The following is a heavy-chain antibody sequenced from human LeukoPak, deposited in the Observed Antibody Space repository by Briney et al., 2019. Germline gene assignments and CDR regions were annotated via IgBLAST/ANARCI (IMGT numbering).Heavy chain of an antibody. CDR3: VRGPGRGYDLEP. CDR2: ISTGGDI. D-gene: IGHD3-22*01. Sequence: LETLSLTCAVSAGSICNSYCSWARQPPGKGLQFIGYISTGGDINYNPSLRSRATMSINPSNNQLSLTLTSVTTADTAVYFCVRGPGRGYDLEPWGQGSLVTVSS. J-gene: IGHJ5*02. CDR1: AGSICNSY. V-gene: IGHV4-4*08.